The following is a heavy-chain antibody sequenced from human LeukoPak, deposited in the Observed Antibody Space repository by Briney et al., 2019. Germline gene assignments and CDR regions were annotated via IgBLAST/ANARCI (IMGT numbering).Heavy chain of an antibody. Sequence: SETLSLTRTVSGGSISSYYWSWIRQPPGKGLEWIGYIYYSGSTNYNPSLKSRVTISVDTSKNQFSLKLSSVTAADTAVYYCARADLIVGHWYFDLWGRGTLVTVSS. CDR3: ARADLIVGHWYFDL. V-gene: IGHV4-59*01. D-gene: IGHD1-26*01. CDR2: IYYSGST. J-gene: IGHJ2*01. CDR1: GGSISSYY.